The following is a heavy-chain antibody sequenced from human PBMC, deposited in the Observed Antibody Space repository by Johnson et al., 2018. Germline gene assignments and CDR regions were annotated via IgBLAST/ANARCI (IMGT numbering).Heavy chain of an antibody. CDR1: GFTFSNYG. CDR3: ARTRGSGRVRSNNGMDV. CDR2: IWFDGNNK. J-gene: IGHJ6*02. V-gene: IGHV3-33*01. Sequence: QVQLVESGGGVVPPGRTLRLSCAASGFTFSNYGMHWVRQAPGKGLEWVALIWFDGNNKYYGESVKGRFTVSRDNSKHTLYLQMNSLRAEDTAVYYCARTRGSGRVRSNNGMDVWGQGTPVTVSS. D-gene: IGHD3-10*01.